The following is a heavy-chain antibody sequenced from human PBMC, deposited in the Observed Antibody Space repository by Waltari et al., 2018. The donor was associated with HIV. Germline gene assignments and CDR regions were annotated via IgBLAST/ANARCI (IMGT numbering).Heavy chain of an antibody. D-gene: IGHD3-22*01. CDR3: ARDFESDYYDSSGYYPTDAFDI. CDR2: ISAYNGNT. J-gene: IGHJ3*02. CDR1: GYTFTSYG. Sequence: QVQLVQSGAEVKKPGASVKVSCKASGYTFTSYGISWVRQAPGQGLEWMGWISAYNGNTNYAQKLQGRVTMTTDTSTSTAYMELRSLRSDDTAVYYCARDFESDYYDSSGYYPTDAFDIWGQGTMVTVSS. V-gene: IGHV1-18*01.